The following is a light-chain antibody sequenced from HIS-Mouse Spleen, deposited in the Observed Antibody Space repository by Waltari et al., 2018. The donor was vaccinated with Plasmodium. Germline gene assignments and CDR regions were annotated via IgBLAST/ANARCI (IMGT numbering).Light chain of an antibody. V-gene: IGKV3-20*01. CDR3: QQYGSSPYT. J-gene: IGKJ2*01. CDR2: GAS. Sequence: EIVLTQSPGTLSLSPGERAPLPCRASQSVSSSYLAWYQQKPGQAPTLLIYGASSRDTGIPDRFSGSGSGTDFTLTISRLEPEDFAVYYCQQYGSSPYTFGQGTKLEIK. CDR1: QSVSSSY.